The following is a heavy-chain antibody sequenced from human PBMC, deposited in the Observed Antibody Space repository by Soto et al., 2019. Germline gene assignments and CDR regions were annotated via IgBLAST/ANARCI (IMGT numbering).Heavy chain of an antibody. D-gene: IGHD3-10*01. J-gene: IGHJ4*02. CDR1: GFTFDDYG. CDR3: ARDHKWFGELFGPVDY. V-gene: IGHV3-20*04. CDR2: INWNGGST. Sequence: EVQLVESGGGVVRPGGSLRLSCAASGFTFDDYGMSWVRQAPGKGLEWVSGINWNGGSTGYADSVKGRVTISRDNAKKSMYLEMNSLRAEDTALYYCARDHKWFGELFGPVDYWGQGTLVTVSS.